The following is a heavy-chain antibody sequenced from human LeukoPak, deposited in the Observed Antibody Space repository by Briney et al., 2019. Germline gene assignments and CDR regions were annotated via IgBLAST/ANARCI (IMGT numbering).Heavy chain of an antibody. Sequence: GGSLRLSCAASGFTFSSYAMSWVRQAPGKGLKWVSTIRGSGGGTYYADSVKGRFTISRDNSKNTLYLQMSSLRADDTAVYFCAKGTADYGDLLFQHWGQGTLVTVSS. V-gene: IGHV3-23*01. D-gene: IGHD4-17*01. CDR2: IRGSGGGT. J-gene: IGHJ1*01. CDR3: AKGTADYGDLLFQH. CDR1: GFTFSSYA.